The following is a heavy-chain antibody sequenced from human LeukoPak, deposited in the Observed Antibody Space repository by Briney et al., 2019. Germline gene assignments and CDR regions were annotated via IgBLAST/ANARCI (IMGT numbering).Heavy chain of an antibody. Sequence: ASVKVSCKASGYTXTSYYMHRVRQAPGQGLEWMGIINPSGGSTSYAQKFQGRVTMTRDTSTSTVYMELSSLRSEDTAVYYCASLYSGYDPSDYWGQGTLVTVSS. D-gene: IGHD5-12*01. CDR1: GYTXTSYY. J-gene: IGHJ4*02. CDR2: INPSGGST. CDR3: ASLYSGYDPSDY. V-gene: IGHV1-46*01.